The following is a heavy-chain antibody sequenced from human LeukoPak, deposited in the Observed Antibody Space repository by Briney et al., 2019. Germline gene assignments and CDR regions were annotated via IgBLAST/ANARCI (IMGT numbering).Heavy chain of an antibody. CDR2: IKKDGSQT. CDR1: GFTFSNKW. CDR3: ARVGWEILNLHFDP. J-gene: IGHJ5*02. V-gene: IGHV3-7*03. Sequence: PGGSLGLSCVGSGFTFSNKWMTWVRQAPGKGPEWVATIKKDGSQTYYVDSVKGRFTISRDNAQNSLYLQMNGLRVEDTAIYSCARVGWEILNLHFDPWGQGTLVTVSS. D-gene: IGHD1-14*01.